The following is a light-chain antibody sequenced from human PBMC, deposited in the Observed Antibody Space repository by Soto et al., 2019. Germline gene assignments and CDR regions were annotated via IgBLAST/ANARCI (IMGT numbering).Light chain of an antibody. V-gene: IGKV1-5*01. Sequence: DIQMTQSPSTLSASVGDRVTITCRASQNIDRWLAWYQQKPGKAPNLLIYDASSLESGVPSRFSGSGSGTEFTHTINSLQPDDSATYYCHHYENNWGTFGHGTKVEIK. CDR3: HHYENNWGT. J-gene: IGKJ1*01. CDR2: DAS. CDR1: QNIDRW.